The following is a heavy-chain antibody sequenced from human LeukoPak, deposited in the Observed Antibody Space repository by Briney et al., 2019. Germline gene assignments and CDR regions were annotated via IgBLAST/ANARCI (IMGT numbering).Heavy chain of an antibody. CDR2: IYYSGST. Sequence: SETLSLTCTVSGGSISSSSYYWGWIRQPPGKGLEWIGSIYYSGSTYYNPSLKSRVTIPVDTSKNQFSLKLSSVTAADTAVYYCARRYYYDSSGYFGYWGQGTLVTVSS. J-gene: IGHJ4*02. CDR1: GGSISSSSYY. D-gene: IGHD3-22*01. V-gene: IGHV4-39*01. CDR3: ARRYYYDSSGYFGY.